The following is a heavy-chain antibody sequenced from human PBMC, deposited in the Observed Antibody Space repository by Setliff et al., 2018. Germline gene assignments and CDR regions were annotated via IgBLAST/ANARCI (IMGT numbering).Heavy chain of an antibody. CDR3: ARRWSGIDY. J-gene: IGHJ4*02. Sequence: SETLSLTCTVSGASISSYYWSWIRQPPGKGLEWIGYISTSVGASYHPSLRNRVTISMDTSNNQFSLKLRSVSAADTAFYYCARRWSGIDYWGQGTLVTVSS. D-gene: IGHD3-3*01. CDR1: GASISSYY. V-gene: IGHV4-59*01. CDR2: ISTSVGA.